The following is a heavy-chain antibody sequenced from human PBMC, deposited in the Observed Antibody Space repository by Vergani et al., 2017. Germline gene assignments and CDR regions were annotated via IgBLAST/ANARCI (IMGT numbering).Heavy chain of an antibody. Sequence: QVQLVESGGGVVQPGGSLRLSCAASGFTFTSHAMHWVRQAPGKGLEWVAFTRYDGSNKYYADSVKGRFTISRDNSKNTLYLQMSSLRAEDTAVYYCAKDGSTWPSRYFHYWGQGTLVTVSS. V-gene: IGHV3-30*02. D-gene: IGHD1-26*01. J-gene: IGHJ4*02. CDR2: TRYDGSNK. CDR3: AKDGSTWPSRYFHY. CDR1: GFTFTSHA.